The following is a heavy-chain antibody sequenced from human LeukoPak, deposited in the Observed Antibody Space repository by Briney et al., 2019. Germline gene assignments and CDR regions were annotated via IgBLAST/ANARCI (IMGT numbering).Heavy chain of an antibody. V-gene: IGHV4-59*08. CDR2: IHYSGRT. CDR3: ARHIAENYFDY. Sequence: PSETLSLTCTVSGGSISSYYRSWIRQPPGKGLEWLGYIHYSGRTNYNPSLKSRVTISTDTSKNQLSLKLSSVTAADTAVYYCARHIAENYFDYWGQGTLVTVSS. J-gene: IGHJ4*02. CDR1: GGSISSYY.